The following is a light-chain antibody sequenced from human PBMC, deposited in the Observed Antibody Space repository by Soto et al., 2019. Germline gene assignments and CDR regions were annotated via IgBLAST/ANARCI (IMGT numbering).Light chain of an antibody. Sequence: QSALTQSASVSRSPGQSITISCTGTSSDIGGYNYVSWYQQHPDKAPKLMIFEVSNRPSGVSNRFSGSKSGNTASLTISGLLPEDEADYYCSSYTTSSTVAFGGGTKLTVL. CDR2: EVS. CDR3: SSYTTSSTVA. V-gene: IGLV2-14*01. J-gene: IGLJ2*01. CDR1: SSDIGGYNY.